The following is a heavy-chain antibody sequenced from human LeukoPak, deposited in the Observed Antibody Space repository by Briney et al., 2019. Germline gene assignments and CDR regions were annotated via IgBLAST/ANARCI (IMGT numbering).Heavy chain of an antibody. CDR3: ARRDTNSWYFDL. J-gene: IGHJ2*01. CDR2: IYYSGST. Sequence: SETLSLTCTVSGGSISSSSYYWDWIRQPPGKGLEWIGSIYYSGSTYYNPSLQSRVTISVDPSKNQFSLRLSSVTAADTALYYCARRDTNSWYFDLWGRGTLVTVSS. CDR1: GGSISSSSYY. V-gene: IGHV4-39*01.